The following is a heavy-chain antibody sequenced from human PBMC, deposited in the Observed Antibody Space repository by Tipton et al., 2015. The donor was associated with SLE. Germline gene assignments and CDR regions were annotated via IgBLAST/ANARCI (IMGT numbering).Heavy chain of an antibody. CDR2: IYHDGST. Sequence: LRLSCSVSGYSISSGFYWGWIRQPPGKELEWIGNIYHDGSTHHNPSLKSRVNISVDTSKNQFSLNLNSVTAADTAVYYCGAIMEYYGSVDLWGQGTLVTVPS. D-gene: IGHD3-10*01. J-gene: IGHJ5*02. V-gene: IGHV4-38-2*01. CDR3: GAIMEYYGSVDL. CDR1: GYSISSGFY.